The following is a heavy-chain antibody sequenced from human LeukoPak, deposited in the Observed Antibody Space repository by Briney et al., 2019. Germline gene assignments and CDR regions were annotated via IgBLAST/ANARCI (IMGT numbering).Heavy chain of an antibody. V-gene: IGHV4-34*01. CDR1: GESFSGYY. D-gene: IGHD6-13*01. J-gene: IGHJ6*03. Sequence: SETLSLTCAVYGESFSGYYWSWIRQPPGKGLERIGEINHSGGTNYNPSLKSRVTISVDTSKNQFSLKLSSVTAADTAVYYCAREAPTSVGYSSSRAYYMDVWGKGTTVTVSS. CDR2: INHSGGT. CDR3: AREAPTSVGYSSSRAYYMDV.